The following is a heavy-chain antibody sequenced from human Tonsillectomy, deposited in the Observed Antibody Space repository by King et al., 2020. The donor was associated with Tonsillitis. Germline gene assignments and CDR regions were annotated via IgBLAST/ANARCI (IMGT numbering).Heavy chain of an antibody. CDR3: ARSVSGSFDY. D-gene: IGHD1-26*01. Sequence: LQLQESGPGVVKPSETLSLTCTVSGGSIGSSDHYWAWIRQPPGKGLEWIGYMYYSGSIFYNPSLKGRITISGGTSGNRFSLNLSSVTAADTAVYFCARSVSGSFDYWGQGALDTVSS. CDR1: GGSIGSSDHY. J-gene: IGHJ4*02. CDR2: MYYSGSI. V-gene: IGHV4-39*01.